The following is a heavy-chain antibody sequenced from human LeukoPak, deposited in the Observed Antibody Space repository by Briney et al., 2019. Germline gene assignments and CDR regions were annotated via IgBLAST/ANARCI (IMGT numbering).Heavy chain of an antibody. J-gene: IGHJ6*02. V-gene: IGHV4-34*01. CDR1: GGSFSGYY. Sequence: SETLSLTCAVYGGSFSGYYWSWIRQPPGKGLEWIGEINHSGSTNYNPSLKSRVTISVDTSKNQFSLKLSSVTAADTAVYYCARYYYGSGSYSGAYYYGMDVWGQGTTVTVSS. CDR2: INHSGST. CDR3: ARYYYGSGSYSGAYYYGMDV. D-gene: IGHD3-10*01.